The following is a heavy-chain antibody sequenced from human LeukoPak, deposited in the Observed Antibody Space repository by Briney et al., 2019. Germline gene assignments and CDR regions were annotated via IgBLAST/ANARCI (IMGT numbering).Heavy chain of an antibody. D-gene: IGHD2-15*01. CDR1: GFTFSSYW. J-gene: IGHJ4*02. Sequence: GGSLRLSCETSGFTFSSYWMHWVRQAPGKGLVWVSHINSDGSSTTYADSVKGRFTISRDNAKNTLYLQMNSLRIEDTAVYYCARDKGWHDYFDYWGQGTLVTVSS. V-gene: IGHV3-74*01. CDR3: ARDKGWHDYFDY. CDR2: INSDGSST.